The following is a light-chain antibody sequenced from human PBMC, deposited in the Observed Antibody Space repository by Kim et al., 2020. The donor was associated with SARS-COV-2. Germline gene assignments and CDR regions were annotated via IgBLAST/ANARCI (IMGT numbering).Light chain of an antibody. CDR2: SNN. J-gene: IGLJ3*02. V-gene: IGLV1-47*02. Sequence: GRRVTISFSGSSSNIGSNYVYWYQQLPGTAPKLLICSNNKRPSGVPDRFSGSKSGTSASLAISGLRSEDEADYYCAAWDDSLSGRVFGGGTQLTVL. CDR3: AAWDDSLSGRV. CDR1: SSNIGSNY.